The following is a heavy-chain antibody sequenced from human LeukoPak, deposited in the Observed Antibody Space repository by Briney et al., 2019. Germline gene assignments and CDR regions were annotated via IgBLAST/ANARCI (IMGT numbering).Heavy chain of an antibody. CDR2: ISYGGTT. J-gene: IGHJ4*02. Sequence: PSETLSLTCTVSGGSISSSYYYWGWIRQPPGKGLEWIGTISYGGTTYYNPSLESRVTISVDTSRNQFSLKLTSVTAADTAVYYCARNKMWTTRLYYFDYWGQGTLVTVSS. CDR3: ARNKMWTTRLYYFDY. D-gene: IGHD1-26*01. CDR1: GGSISSSYYY. V-gene: IGHV4-39*01.